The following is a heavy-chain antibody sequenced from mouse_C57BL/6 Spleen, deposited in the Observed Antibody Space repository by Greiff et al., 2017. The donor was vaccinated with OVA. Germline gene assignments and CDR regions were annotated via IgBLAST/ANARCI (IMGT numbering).Heavy chain of an antibody. V-gene: IGHV1-82*01. CDR1: GYAFSSSW. CDR2: IYPGDGDT. J-gene: IGHJ1*03. D-gene: IGHD1-1*01. Sequence: QVKLVESGPELVKPGASVKISCKASGYAFSSSWMNWVKQRPGKGLEWIGRIYPGDGDTNYNGKFKGKATLTADKSSSTAYMQLSSLTSEDSAVYFCARRYGSSYWYFDVWGTGTTVTVSS. CDR3: ARRYGSSYWYFDV.